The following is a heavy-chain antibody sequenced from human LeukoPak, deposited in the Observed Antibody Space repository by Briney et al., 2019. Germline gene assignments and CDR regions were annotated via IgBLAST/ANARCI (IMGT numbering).Heavy chain of an antibody. CDR1: GFTFSSYG. V-gene: IGHV3-33*01. CDR3: ARERRDGYNYRYFDY. J-gene: IGHJ4*02. D-gene: IGHD5-24*01. CDR2: IWYDGSNK. Sequence: GRSLRLSCAASGFTFSSYGMHWVRQAPGKGLEWVGVIWYDGSNKYCAVSGKGRFTISRDNSKNTLYLQMNSLRAEDTAVYYGARERRDGYNYRYFDYWGQGTLVTVSS.